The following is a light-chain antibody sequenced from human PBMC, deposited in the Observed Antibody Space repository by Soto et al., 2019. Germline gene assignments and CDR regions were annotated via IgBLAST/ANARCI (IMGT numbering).Light chain of an antibody. V-gene: IGKV3-20*01. CDR3: HQYYSSLA. CDR2: GSS. J-gene: IGKJ4*01. CDR1: QDVDSNF. Sequence: EIELTQSPGTLSLSPGERATLSCRASQDVDSNFLAWYQQRPGQAPRLLIYGSSRRATGIPDRFSGSGSEKDFTLTISRVGPEDIAVYFCHQYYSSLAVGGWTKVEGK.